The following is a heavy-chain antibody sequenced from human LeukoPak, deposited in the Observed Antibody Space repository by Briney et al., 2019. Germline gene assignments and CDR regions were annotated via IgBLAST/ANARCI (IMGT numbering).Heavy chain of an antibody. D-gene: IGHD2-15*01. CDR1: GGSISSYY. J-gene: IGHJ5*02. Sequence: SETLSLTCTVSGGSISSYYWSWIRQPPGKGLEWIGYIYYSGSTNYNPSLKSRVTISVDTSKNQFSLKLSSVTAADTAVYYCARSMGYCSGGSCYRASLGFDPWGQGTLVTVSS. CDR3: ARSMGYCSGGSCYRASLGFDP. CDR2: IYYSGST. V-gene: IGHV4-59*01.